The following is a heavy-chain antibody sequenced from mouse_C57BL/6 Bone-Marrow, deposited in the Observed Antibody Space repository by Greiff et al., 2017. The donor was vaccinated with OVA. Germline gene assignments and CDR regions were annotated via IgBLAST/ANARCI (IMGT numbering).Heavy chain of an antibody. CDR1: GFNIKDDY. J-gene: IGHJ2*01. CDR3: TKDWGFDY. D-gene: IGHD4-1*01. Sequence: VQLQQSGAELVRPGASVKLSCTASGFNIKDDYMHWVKQRPEQGLEWIGWIDPENGYTEYASKFQGKATITADTSSNTAYLQLSSLTSEDTAVYYCTKDWGFDYWGQGTTLTVSS. V-gene: IGHV14-4*01. CDR2: IDPENGYT.